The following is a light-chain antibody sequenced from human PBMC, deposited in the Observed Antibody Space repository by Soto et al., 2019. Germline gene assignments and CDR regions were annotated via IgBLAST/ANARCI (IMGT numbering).Light chain of an antibody. Sequence: DIQMTQSPSSVSASAVERITITFRASQGISIWIAWYQQKPGNAPKLLIYAASSLQSGVPSRFSGSGSGTHFTLTISSLQPEDFATYYCQRANTFPLTFGQGTRLEIK. V-gene: IGKV1D-12*01. CDR2: AAS. J-gene: IGKJ5*01. CDR3: QRANTFPLT. CDR1: QGISIW.